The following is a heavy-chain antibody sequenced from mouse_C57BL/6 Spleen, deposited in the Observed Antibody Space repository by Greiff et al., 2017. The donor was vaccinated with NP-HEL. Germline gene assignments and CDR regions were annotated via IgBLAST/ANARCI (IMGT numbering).Heavy chain of an antibody. CDR1: GYTFTSYW. J-gene: IGHJ2*01. D-gene: IGHD2-2*01. CDR2: IHPNSGST. Sequence: QVQLQQPGAELVKPGASVKLSCKASGYTFTSYWMHWVKQRPGQGLEWIGMIHPNSGSTNYNEKFKSKATLTVDKSSSTAYMQLSSLTSEDSAVYYCARQGRGGYPFDYWGQGTTLTASS. V-gene: IGHV1-64*01. CDR3: ARQGRGGYPFDY.